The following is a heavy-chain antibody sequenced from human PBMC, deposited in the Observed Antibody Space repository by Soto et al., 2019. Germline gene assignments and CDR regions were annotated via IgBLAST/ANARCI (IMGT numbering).Heavy chain of an antibody. CDR3: ATPYGGKSGDAFDI. D-gene: IGHD2-15*01. V-gene: IGHV5-10-1*01. J-gene: IGHJ3*02. CDR2: IDPSDSYT. CDR1: GYSFTSYW. Sequence: GESLKLSCKGSGYSFTSYWISWVRQMPGKGLEWMGRIDPSDSYTNYSPSFQGHVTISADKSISTAYLQWSSLKASDTAMYYCATPYGGKSGDAFDIWGQGTMVTVSS.